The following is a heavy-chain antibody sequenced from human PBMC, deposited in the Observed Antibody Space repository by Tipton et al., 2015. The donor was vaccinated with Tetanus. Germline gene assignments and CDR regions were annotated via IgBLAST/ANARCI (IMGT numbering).Heavy chain of an antibody. V-gene: IGHV3-74*01. J-gene: IGHJ4*02. Sequence: SLRLSCAASGFIFSNAWMSWVRQAPGKGLVWVSHINSDGSSTNYADSVKGRFTISRDNAKNTLYLQMNSLRAEDTAVYYCARDSSMAVADPILWYWGQGTLVTVSS. D-gene: IGHD6-19*01. CDR3: ARDSSMAVADPILWY. CDR1: GFIFSNAW. CDR2: INSDGSST.